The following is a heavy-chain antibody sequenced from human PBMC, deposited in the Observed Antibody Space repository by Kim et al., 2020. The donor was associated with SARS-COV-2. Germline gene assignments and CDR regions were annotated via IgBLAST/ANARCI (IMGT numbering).Heavy chain of an antibody. CDR2: IYSGGST. CDR1: GFTVSSNY. J-gene: IGHJ6*02. V-gene: IGHV3-53*01. Sequence: GGSLRLSCAASGFTVSSNYMSWVRQAPGKGLEWVSVIYSGGSTYYADSVKGRFTISRDNSKNTLYLQMNSLRAEDTAVYYCARDVGTYCSSTSCYISDYYGMDVWGQGTTVTVSS. CDR3: ARDVGTYCSSTSCYISDYYGMDV. D-gene: IGHD2-2*02.